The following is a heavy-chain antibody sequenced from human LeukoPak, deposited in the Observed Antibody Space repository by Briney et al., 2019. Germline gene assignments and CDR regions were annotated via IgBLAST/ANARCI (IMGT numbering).Heavy chain of an antibody. CDR1: GYTLTELS. V-gene: IGHV1-24*01. J-gene: IGHJ4*02. CDR3: VTHLITMVRGVISPPFDY. Sequence: ASVKVSCKVSGYTLTELSMHWVRQAPGKGLEWMGGFDPEDGETIYAQKFQGRVTMTEDTSTDTAYMELSSLRSEDTAVYYCVTHLITMVRGVISPPFDYWGQGTLVTVSS. D-gene: IGHD3-10*01. CDR2: FDPEDGET.